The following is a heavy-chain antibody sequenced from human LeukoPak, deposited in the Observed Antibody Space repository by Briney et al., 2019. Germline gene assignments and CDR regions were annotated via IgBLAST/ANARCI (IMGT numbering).Heavy chain of an antibody. CDR3: ARDYGGLMIFDY. Sequence: ASVKVSCKASGYTFTDYYMHWVRQAPGQGLEWMGWISAYNGNTNYAQKLQGRVTMTTDTSTSTAYMELRSLRSDDTAVYYCARDYGGLMIFDYWGQGTLVTVSS. CDR2: ISAYNGNT. D-gene: IGHD4-23*01. V-gene: IGHV1-18*04. CDR1: GYTFTDYY. J-gene: IGHJ4*02.